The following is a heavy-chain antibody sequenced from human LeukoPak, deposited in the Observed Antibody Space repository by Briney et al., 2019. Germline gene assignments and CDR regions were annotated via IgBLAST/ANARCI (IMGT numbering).Heavy chain of an antibody. Sequence: GGSLRLSCAASGFTFSSYATSWVRQAPGKGLEWVSAISGSGGSTYYADSVKGRFTISRDNSKNTLYLQMNSLRAEDTAVYYCAKDRASVLAYYYGMDVWGQGTTVTVSS. CDR1: GFTFSSYA. CDR2: ISGSGGST. V-gene: IGHV3-23*01. J-gene: IGHJ6*02. D-gene: IGHD3-3*01. CDR3: AKDRASVLAYYYGMDV.